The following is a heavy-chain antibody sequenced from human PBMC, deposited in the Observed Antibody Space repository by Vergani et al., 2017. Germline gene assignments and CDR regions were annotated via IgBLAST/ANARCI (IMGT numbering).Heavy chain of an antibody. CDR2: INPNSGGT. Sequence: QEQLVQSGAEVRKPGASVKVSCKASGYTFTGYYMHWVRQAPGQGLEWMGWINPNSGGTNYAQKFQGRVTMTRDPSISTAYMELSRLRSDDTAVYYCARDRLTMVRGVLLRAAPYNWFDPWGQGTLVTVSS. J-gene: IGHJ5*02. CDR1: GYTFTGYY. CDR3: ARDRLTMVRGVLLRAAPYNWFDP. D-gene: IGHD3-10*01. V-gene: IGHV1-2*02.